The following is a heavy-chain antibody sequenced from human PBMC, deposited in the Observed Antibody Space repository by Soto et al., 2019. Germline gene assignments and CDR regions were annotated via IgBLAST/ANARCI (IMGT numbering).Heavy chain of an antibody. J-gene: IGHJ4*02. CDR2: IYYSGST. D-gene: IGHD4-17*01. CDR1: GGSISSYY. Sequence: SETLSLTCTVSGGSISSYYWSWIRQPPGKGLEWIGYIYYSGSTNYNPSLKSRVTISVDTSKNQFSLKLSSVTAADTAVYYCARHPPYGDLDYWGQGTLVTVSS. CDR3: ARHPPYGDLDY. V-gene: IGHV4-59*08.